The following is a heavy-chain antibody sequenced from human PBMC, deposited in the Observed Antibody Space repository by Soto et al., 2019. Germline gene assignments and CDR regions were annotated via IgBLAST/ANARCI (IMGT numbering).Heavy chain of an antibody. J-gene: IGHJ6*02. Sequence: SETLSLTCPVSGGSISSYYWSWIRQPPGKGLEWIGYIYYSGSTNYNPSLKSRVTISVDTSKNQFSLKLSSVTAADTAVYYCARYFSGYSSGWYDYYYYYYGMDVWGQGTTVTVSS. CDR1: GGSISSYY. D-gene: IGHD6-19*01. CDR3: ARYFSGYSSGWYDYYYYYYGMDV. V-gene: IGHV4-59*01. CDR2: IYYSGST.